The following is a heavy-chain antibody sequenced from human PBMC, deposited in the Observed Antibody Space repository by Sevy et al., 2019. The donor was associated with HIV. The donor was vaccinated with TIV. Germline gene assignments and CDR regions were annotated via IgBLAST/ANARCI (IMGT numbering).Heavy chain of an antibody. CDR3: ARDQHDYAGNIRTGWFDP. CDR1: GVTFSSYA. V-gene: IGHV3-30-3*01. D-gene: IGHD4-17*01. Sequence: GGSLRLSCAASGVTFSSYAMHWVRQAPGKGLEWVAVISYDGSNKYYADSVKCRFPISRHNSKKTVYLKMSSLRVEDTAVYYCARDQHDYAGNIRTGWFDPWGQGALVTVSS. J-gene: IGHJ5*02. CDR2: ISYDGSNK.